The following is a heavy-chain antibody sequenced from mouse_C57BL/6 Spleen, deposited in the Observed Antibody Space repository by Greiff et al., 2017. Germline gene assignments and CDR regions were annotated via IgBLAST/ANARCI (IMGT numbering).Heavy chain of an antibody. Sequence: QVQLKQSGAELVKPGASVKISCKASGYAFSSYWMNWVKQRPGKGLEWIGQIYPGDGDTNYNGKFKGKATLTADKSSSTAYMQLSSLTSEDSAVYFCARGGGQLRLDYWGQGTTLTVSS. D-gene: IGHD3-2*02. V-gene: IGHV1-80*01. CDR1: GYAFSSYW. CDR3: ARGGGQLRLDY. CDR2: IYPGDGDT. J-gene: IGHJ2*01.